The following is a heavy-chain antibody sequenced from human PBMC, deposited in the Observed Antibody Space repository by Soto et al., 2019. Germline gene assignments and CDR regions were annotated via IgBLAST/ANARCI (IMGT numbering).Heavy chain of an antibody. D-gene: IGHD6-13*01. CDR2: IYYSGST. V-gene: IGHV4-39*01. CDR1: GGSISSSSYY. Sequence: QLQLQESGPGLVKPSETLSLTCTVSGGSISSSSYYWGWIRQPPGKGLERIGGIYYSGSTYYNPSLKIRVTISVDTSKNQFSLKLSSVTAADTAVYYCASQQLVHYYYGMDVWGQGTTVTVSS. CDR3: ASQQLVHYYYGMDV. J-gene: IGHJ6*02.